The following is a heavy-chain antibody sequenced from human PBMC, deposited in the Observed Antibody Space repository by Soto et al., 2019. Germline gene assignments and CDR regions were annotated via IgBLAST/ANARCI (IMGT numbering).Heavy chain of an antibody. D-gene: IGHD7-27*01. J-gene: IGHJ3*02. Sequence: QVQLRESGPGLVEPSETLSLTCTVSGDSMSSYYWSWIRQSAEKGREWMGRISATGTTNYMPSLKSRITLSIDASKNQFSLNLKFVTAADTAVYFCARDQSGAADIWGQGTVVSVS. V-gene: IGHV4-4*07. CDR1: GDSMSSYY. CDR3: ARDQSGAADI. CDR2: ISATGTT.